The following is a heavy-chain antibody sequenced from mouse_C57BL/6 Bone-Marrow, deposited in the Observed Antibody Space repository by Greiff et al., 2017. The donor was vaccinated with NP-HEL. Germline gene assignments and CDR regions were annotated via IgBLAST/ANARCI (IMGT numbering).Heavy chain of an antibody. Sequence: QVQLQQSGAELVRPGTSVKLSCKASGYTFTSYWMHWVKQRPGQGLEWIGVIDPSDSYTNYNQKFKGKATLTVDTSSSTAYMQLSSLTSEDSAVYYCARSYGNHWGQGTLVTVSA. V-gene: IGHV1-59*01. J-gene: IGHJ3*01. D-gene: IGHD2-1*01. CDR2: IDPSDSYT. CDR3: ARSYGNH. CDR1: GYTFTSYW.